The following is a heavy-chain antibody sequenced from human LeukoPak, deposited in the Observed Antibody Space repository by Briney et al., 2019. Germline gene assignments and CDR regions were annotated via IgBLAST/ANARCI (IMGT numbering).Heavy chain of an antibody. J-gene: IGHJ4*02. CDR1: GGSISSSSYY. Sequence: PSETLSLTCTVSGGSISSSSYYWGWIRQPPGKGLEWIGSIYYSGSTYYNPSLKSRVTISVDTSKNQFSLKLSSVTAADTAVYYCARRARASLRHWEGIDYWGQGTLVTVSS. CDR2: IYYSGST. CDR3: ARRARASLRHWEGIDY. V-gene: IGHV4-39*01. D-gene: IGHD1-26*01.